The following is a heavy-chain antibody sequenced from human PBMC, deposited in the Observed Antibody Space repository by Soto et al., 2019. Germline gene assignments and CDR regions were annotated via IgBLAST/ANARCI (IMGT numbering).Heavy chain of an antibody. V-gene: IGHV4-59*12. CDR3: ARDVVVPAAPAPLNWFDP. Sequence: SETLSLTCTVSGGSISSYYWSWIRQPPGKGLEWIGYIYYSGSTNYNPSLKSRVTISVDTSKNQFSLKLSSVTAADTAVYYCARDVVVPAAPAPLNWFDPWGQGTLVTVSS. CDR1: GGSISSYY. D-gene: IGHD2-2*01. CDR2: IYYSGST. J-gene: IGHJ5*02.